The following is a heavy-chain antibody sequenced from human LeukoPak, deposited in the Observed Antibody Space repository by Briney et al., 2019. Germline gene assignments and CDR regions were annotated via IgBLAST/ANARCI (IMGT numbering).Heavy chain of an antibody. CDR3: VSYSYSGSTKDYFDY. D-gene: IGHD5-12*01. J-gene: IGHJ4*02. V-gene: IGHV3-23*01. CDR2: IRGIGGST. CDR1: GFTFSTYG. Sequence: GSLRLSCAASGFTFSTYGMSWVRQAPGKGLEWVSGIRGIGGSTYNADSVKGRITISRVNSKNTMYLQMNRMRAEDTAVYYCVSYSYSGSTKDYFDYWGQGTMVIVCS.